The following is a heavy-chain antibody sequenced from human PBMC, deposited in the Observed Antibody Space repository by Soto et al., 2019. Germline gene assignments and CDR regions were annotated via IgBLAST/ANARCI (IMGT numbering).Heavy chain of an antibody. D-gene: IGHD3-3*01. CDR3: ARAQGYYDFWSGDNYYYYMDV. J-gene: IGHJ6*03. Sequence: EVQLVESGGGLVQPGGSLRLSCAASGFTFSTYWMSWVRQAPGKGLERVANIKQDGSEQYYVDSVRGRFTISRDKAKYSLYLQMNSLRAEDTAVYYCARAQGYYDFWSGDNYYYYMDVWGKGTTVTVSS. CDR2: IKQDGSEQ. CDR1: GFTFSTYW. V-gene: IGHV3-7*01.